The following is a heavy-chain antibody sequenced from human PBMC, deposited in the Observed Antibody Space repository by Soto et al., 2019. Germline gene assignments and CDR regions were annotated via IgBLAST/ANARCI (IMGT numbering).Heavy chain of an antibody. CDR1: GYTFTSYG. V-gene: IGHV1-18*01. J-gene: IGHJ6*02. Sequence: QVQLVQSGAEVKKPGASVKVSCKASGYTFTSYGISWVRQAPGQGLEWMGWVNGYNGNTNHAQKLQGTVSMSTDTYTSTAHMELRRLRSDDWGVYYCARMGDVPYYYYGMDVWGQGTTVTVSS. CDR2: VNGYNGNT. D-gene: IGHD3-16*01. CDR3: ARMGDVPYYYYGMDV.